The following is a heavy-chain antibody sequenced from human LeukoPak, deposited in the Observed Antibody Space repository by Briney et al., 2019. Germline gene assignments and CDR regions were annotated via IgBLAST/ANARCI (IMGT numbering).Heavy chain of an antibody. CDR3: ARSKYSYAPSGAFDI. CDR1: GYSFTSYW. CDR2: IYPGYSDT. V-gene: IGHV5-51*01. J-gene: IGHJ3*02. D-gene: IGHD5-18*01. Sequence: KPGESLKISCKGSGYSFTSYWIGWVRQMPGKGLEWIGIIYPGYSDTRYSPSFQGQVTISAYKSISTAYLQWSSLKASDTAMYYCARSKYSYAPSGAFDIWGQGTMVTVSS.